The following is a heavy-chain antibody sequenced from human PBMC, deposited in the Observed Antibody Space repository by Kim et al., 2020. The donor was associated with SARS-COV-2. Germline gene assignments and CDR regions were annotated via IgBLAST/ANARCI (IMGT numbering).Heavy chain of an antibody. D-gene: IGHD6-13*01. CDR2: IYYSGST. CDR3: ARLAADSSYSSSWPDAFDI. V-gene: IGHV4-39*01. CDR1: GGSISSSSYY. Sequence: SETLSLTCTVSGGSISSSSYYWGWIRQPPGKGLEWIGSIYYSGSTYYNPSLKSRVTISVDTSKNQFSLKLSSVTAADTAVYYCARLAADSSYSSSWPDAFDIWGQGTMVTVSS. J-gene: IGHJ3*02.